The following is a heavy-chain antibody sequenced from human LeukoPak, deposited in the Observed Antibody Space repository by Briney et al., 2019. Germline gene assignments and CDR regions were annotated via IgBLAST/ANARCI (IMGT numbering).Heavy chain of an antibody. D-gene: IGHD2-15*01. CDR1: GFTFSSYA. CDR3: ARSRYCSGGSCYFGSWFDP. CDR2: ISYDGSNK. J-gene: IGHJ5*02. Sequence: GGSLRLSCAASGFTFSSYAMSWVRQASGKGLEWVAVISYDGSNKYYADSVKGRFTISRDNSENTLYLQVNSLRAEDTAVYYCARSRYCSGGSCYFGSWFDPWGQGILVTVSS. V-gene: IGHV3-30-3*01.